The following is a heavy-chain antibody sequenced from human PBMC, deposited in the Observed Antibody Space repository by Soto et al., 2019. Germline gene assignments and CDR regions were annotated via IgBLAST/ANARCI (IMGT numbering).Heavy chain of an antibody. CDR1: GYTFTSYY. Sequence: ASVTVSCKASGYTFTSYYMNWVRQAPGQGLEWMGIINPSGGSTSYAQKFQGRVTMTRDTSTSTVYMELSSLRSEDTAVYYCASSGWSGYYSRFDYWGQGTLVTVSS. D-gene: IGHD3-3*01. V-gene: IGHV1-46*01. CDR2: INPSGGST. J-gene: IGHJ4*02. CDR3: ASSGWSGYYSRFDY.